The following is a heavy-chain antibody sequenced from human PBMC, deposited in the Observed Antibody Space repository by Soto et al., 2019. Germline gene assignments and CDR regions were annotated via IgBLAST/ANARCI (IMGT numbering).Heavy chain of an antibody. CDR2: ISYDGSNK. J-gene: IGHJ6*02. Sequence: QVQLVESGGGVVQPGRSLRLSCAASGFTFSSYAMHWVRQAPGKGLEWVAVISYDGSNKYYADSVKGRFTISRDNSKNTLYLQMNSLRAEDTAVYYCARGPTNGIFGVAPSRGYYGMDVWGQGTTVTVSS. V-gene: IGHV3-30-3*01. D-gene: IGHD3-3*01. CDR1: GFTFSSYA. CDR3: ARGPTNGIFGVAPSRGYYGMDV.